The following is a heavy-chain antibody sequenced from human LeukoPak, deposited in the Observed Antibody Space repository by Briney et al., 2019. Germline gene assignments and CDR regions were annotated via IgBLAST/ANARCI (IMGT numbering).Heavy chain of an antibody. Sequence: PGGSLRLSCAASGFTFSSYSMNWVRQAPGKGLEWVSSISSSSSYIYYADSVKGRFTISRDNAKNSLYLQMNSLRAEDTAVYYCARSVYGVPNFDIWGQGTMVTVSS. CDR2: ISSSSSYI. J-gene: IGHJ3*02. D-gene: IGHD4-17*01. CDR1: GFTFSSYS. V-gene: IGHV3-21*01. CDR3: ARSVYGVPNFDI.